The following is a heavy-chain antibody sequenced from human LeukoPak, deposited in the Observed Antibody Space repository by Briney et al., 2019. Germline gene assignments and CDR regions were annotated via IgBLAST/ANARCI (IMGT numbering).Heavy chain of an antibody. V-gene: IGHV3-30*18. Sequence: GGSLRLSCAASGFTFSSYGMHWVRQAPGKGLEWVAVISYDGSNKYYADSVKGRFTISRDNSKNTLYLQMNSLRAEDTAVYYCAKDRTIFGVARPDSWGQGTLATVSS. J-gene: IGHJ4*02. D-gene: IGHD3-3*01. CDR3: AKDRTIFGVARPDS. CDR1: GFTFSSYG. CDR2: ISYDGSNK.